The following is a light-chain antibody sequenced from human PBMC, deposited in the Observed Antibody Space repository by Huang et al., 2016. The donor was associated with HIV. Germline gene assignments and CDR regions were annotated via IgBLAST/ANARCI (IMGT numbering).Light chain of an antibody. CDR3: QQFGSSPLT. CDR1: QTVISNS. Sequence: EIVLTQSPGTLSLSPGDNATLACRASQTVISNSLAWYQQRPAKNPRLLIYGASSRATGIPDRFSGSGSVTDFTLSISRLEPEDFAVYYCQQFGSSPLTFGGGTKVEI. V-gene: IGKV3-20*01. CDR2: GAS. J-gene: IGKJ4*01.